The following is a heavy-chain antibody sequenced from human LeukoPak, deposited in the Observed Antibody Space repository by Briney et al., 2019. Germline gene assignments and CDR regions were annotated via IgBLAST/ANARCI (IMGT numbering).Heavy chain of an antibody. Sequence: PSETLSLTCAVYGGSFSGYYWSWIRQPPGKGLEWIGEINHSGSTNYNPSLKSRVTISVDTSKNQFSLKLSSVTAADTAVYYCARAPSGGYFDYWGQGTLVTVSS. CDR1: GGSFSGYY. D-gene: IGHD3-10*01. J-gene: IGHJ4*02. CDR3: ARAPSGGYFDY. CDR2: INHSGST. V-gene: IGHV4-34*01.